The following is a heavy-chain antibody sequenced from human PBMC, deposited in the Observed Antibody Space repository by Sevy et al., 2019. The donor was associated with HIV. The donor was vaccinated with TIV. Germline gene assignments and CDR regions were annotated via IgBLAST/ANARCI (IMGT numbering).Heavy chain of an antibody. CDR2: IYCGGST. CDR3: ARAPYYDASSGYYYVDAFDI. D-gene: IGHD3-22*01. CDR1: GFTVSSNC. J-gene: IGHJ3*02. Sequence: GGSLRLSCAASGFTVSSNCMSWVRQAPGKGLEWVSVIYCGGSTYYADSVKGRFTISRDNSKNTLYLQMNSLSAEDTAVYYCARAPYYDASSGYYYVDAFDIWGQGTMVTVSS. V-gene: IGHV3-53*01.